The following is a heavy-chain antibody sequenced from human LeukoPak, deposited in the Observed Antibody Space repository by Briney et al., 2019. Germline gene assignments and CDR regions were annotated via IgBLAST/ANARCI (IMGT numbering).Heavy chain of an antibody. Sequence: PGGSLRLSCAASGFTFSSYAMSWVRQAPGKGLEWVSAISGSGGSTYYADSVKGRFTISRDNSKNTLYLQMNSLRAEDTAVYYCAKARYDGSGYYLDYWGQGTLVTVSS. J-gene: IGHJ4*02. CDR3: AKARYDGSGYYLDY. CDR2: ISGSGGST. V-gene: IGHV3-23*01. D-gene: IGHD3-22*01. CDR1: GFTFSSYA.